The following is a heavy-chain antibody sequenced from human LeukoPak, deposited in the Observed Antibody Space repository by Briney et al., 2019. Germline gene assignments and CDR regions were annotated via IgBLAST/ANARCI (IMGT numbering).Heavy chain of an antibody. Sequence: QPGRSLRLSCAASGFTFSSYAMYWVRQAPGKGLEWVAVISYDGGNKYYADSVKGRFTISRDNSKNTLYLQMNSLRPEDTAVYYCARVIWAYGDYYYGMDVWGQGTTVTVSS. D-gene: IGHD4-17*01. CDR2: ISYDGGNK. J-gene: IGHJ6*02. CDR1: GFTFSSYA. CDR3: ARVIWAYGDYYYGMDV. V-gene: IGHV3-30*04.